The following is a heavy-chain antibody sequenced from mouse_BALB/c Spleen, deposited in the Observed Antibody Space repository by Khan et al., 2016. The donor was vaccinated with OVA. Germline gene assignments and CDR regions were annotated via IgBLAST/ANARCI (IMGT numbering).Heavy chain of an antibody. Sequence: QVQLKESGPELVRPGTSVKISCKASGYTFTNYWLGFVKQRPGHGLEWIGDIYPGGFFTNYNEKFKGKATLTADTSSTSAYMHFSGLTSEDSAVYFCARWATWYFDVWGAGTTVTVSS. CDR3: ARWATWYFDV. V-gene: IGHV1-63*01. J-gene: IGHJ1*01. CDR2: IYPGGFFT. D-gene: IGHD3-1*01. CDR1: GYTFTNYW.